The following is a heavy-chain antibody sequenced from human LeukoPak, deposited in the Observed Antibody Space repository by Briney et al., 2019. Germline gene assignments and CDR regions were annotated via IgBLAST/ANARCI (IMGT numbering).Heavy chain of an antibody. Sequence: SETLSLTCAVYGGSFSSYYWSWIRQPAGKGLEWIGRIYTSGSTNYNPSLKSRVTMSVDTSKNQFSLKLSSVTAADTAVYYCARTRTNMTTVTTLIDYWGQGTLVTVSS. CDR1: GGSFSSYY. J-gene: IGHJ4*02. D-gene: IGHD4-4*01. V-gene: IGHV4-59*10. CDR3: ARTRTNMTTVTTLIDY. CDR2: IYTSGST.